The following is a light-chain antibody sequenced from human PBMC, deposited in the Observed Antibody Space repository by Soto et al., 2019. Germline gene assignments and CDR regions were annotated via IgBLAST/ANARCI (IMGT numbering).Light chain of an antibody. CDR3: QQYNNWPRT. CDR1: QSVTTN. V-gene: IGKV3-15*01. Sequence: EIVMTQSPATLSVSPGERATLSCTASQSVTTNLAWYQQKPGQAPRLLIYGASTRATGVPARFSGSGSGTEFTLTISSLQSEDFAVYYCQQYNNWPRTFGQATKVEIK. J-gene: IGKJ1*01. CDR2: GAS.